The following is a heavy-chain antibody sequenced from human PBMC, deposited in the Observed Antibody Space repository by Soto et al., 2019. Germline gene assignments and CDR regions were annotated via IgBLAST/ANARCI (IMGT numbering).Heavy chain of an antibody. D-gene: IGHD6-13*01. CDR1: GYTFTSYD. V-gene: IGHV1-8*01. J-gene: IGHJ6*03. CDR3: ARVVSRAGGYYYYYMDV. Sequence: VKVSCKASGYTFTSYDINWVRQATGQGLEWMGWMNPNSGNTGYAQKFQGRVTMTRNTTISTAYMELSSLRSEDTAVYYCARVVSRAGGYYYYYMDVWGKGTTVTVSS. CDR2: MNPNSGNT.